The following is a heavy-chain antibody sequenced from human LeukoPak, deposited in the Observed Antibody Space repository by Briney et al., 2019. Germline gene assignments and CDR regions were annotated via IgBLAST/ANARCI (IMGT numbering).Heavy chain of an antibody. J-gene: IGHJ4*02. D-gene: IGHD3-9*01. Sequence: SETLSLTCTVSGGSISSSSYYWGWIRPPPGKGLEWIGSIYYSGSTYYNPSPTSRATISVDTSKNQFSLKLSSVTAADTAVYYCARFEPRYYFDYWGQGTLVTVSS. V-gene: IGHV4-39*07. CDR3: ARFEPRYYFDY. CDR2: IYYSGST. CDR1: GGSISSSSYY.